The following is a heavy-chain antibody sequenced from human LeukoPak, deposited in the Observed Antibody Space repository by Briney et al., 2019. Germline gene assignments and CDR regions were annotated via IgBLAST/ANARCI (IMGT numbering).Heavy chain of an antibody. D-gene: IGHD3-10*01. CDR3: ARGLLWFGELSPFDY. CDR1: GFTFSSYE. J-gene: IGHJ4*02. Sequence: GGSLRLSCAASGFTFSSYEMNWVRQAPGKGLELVSYISSSGSTIYYADSVKGRFTISRDNAKNSLYLQMNSLRAEDTAVYYCARGLLWFGELSPFDYWGQGTLVTVSS. V-gene: IGHV3-48*03. CDR2: ISSSGSTI.